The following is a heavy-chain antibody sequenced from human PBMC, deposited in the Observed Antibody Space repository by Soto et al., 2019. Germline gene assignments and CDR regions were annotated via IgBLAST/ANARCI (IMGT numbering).Heavy chain of an antibody. Sequence: QVQLQESGPGLVKPSETLSLTCTVSGGSISSYYWSWIRQPPGKGLEWIGYIYYSGSTNYNPSLKSRVTISVDTSKNQFSLKLSSVTAADTAVYYCARDKGVDGYFDYCGQGTLVTVSS. CDR2: IYYSGST. CDR3: ARDKGVDGYFDY. CDR1: GGSISSYY. V-gene: IGHV4-59*01. J-gene: IGHJ4*02.